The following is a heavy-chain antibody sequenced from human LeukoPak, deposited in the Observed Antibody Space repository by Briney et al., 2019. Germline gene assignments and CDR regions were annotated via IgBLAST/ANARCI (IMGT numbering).Heavy chain of an antibody. CDR3: ARPVDTASLVN. D-gene: IGHD5-18*01. Sequence: ASAKVSCKASGYTFINYYMHWVRQAPGQGLEWMGIINPSGGSAYYAQKFQGRVTMTSDVSTSTFHMELSSLRSEDTAVYYCARPVDTASLVNWGQGTLVTVSS. CDR2: INPSGGSA. V-gene: IGHV1-46*01. J-gene: IGHJ4*02. CDR1: GYTFINYY.